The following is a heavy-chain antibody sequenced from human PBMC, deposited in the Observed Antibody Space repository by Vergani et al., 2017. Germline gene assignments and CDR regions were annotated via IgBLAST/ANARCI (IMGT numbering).Heavy chain of an antibody. CDR2: IYTSGST. V-gene: IGHV4-61*02. CDR1: GGSISSVSYY. J-gene: IGHJ6*03. D-gene: IGHD1-26*01. Sequence: QVQLQESGPGLVKPSQTLSLTRTVPGGSISSVSYYWSWIRQPAGKGLEWIGRIYTSGSTNYNPSLKSRVTISVDTSKNQFSLKLSSVTAADTAVYYCARGSGSYAYYYYYMDVWGKGTTVTVSS. CDR3: ARGSGSYAYYYYYMDV.